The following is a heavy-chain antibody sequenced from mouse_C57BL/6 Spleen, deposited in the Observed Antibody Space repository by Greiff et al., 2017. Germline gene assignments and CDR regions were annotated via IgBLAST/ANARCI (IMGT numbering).Heavy chain of an antibody. V-gene: IGHV1-26*01. CDR3: SRWGYYGSSPFAY. CDR2: INPNNGGT. Sequence: EVQLQQSGPELVKPGASVKISCKASGYTFTDYYMNWVKQSHGKSLEWIGDINPNNGGTSYNQKFKGKATLTVDKSSSTAYMELRSLTSEDSAVYYCSRWGYYGSSPFAYWGQGTLFTVSA. CDR1: GYTFTDYY. J-gene: IGHJ3*01. D-gene: IGHD1-1*01.